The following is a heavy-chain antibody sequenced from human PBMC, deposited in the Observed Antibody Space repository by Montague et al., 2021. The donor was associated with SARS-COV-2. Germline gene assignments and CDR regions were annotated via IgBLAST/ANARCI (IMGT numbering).Heavy chain of an antibody. CDR3: ARVSSSWSQDYYYDMDV. CDR2: XDWDDDK. Sequence: PALVKPTQTLTLTCTFSGFSLSTSGMCVSWIRQPPGKALEWLARXDWDDDKYYSTSLKTRLTISKDTSKNQVVLTMTNMDPVDTATYYCARVSSSWSQDYYYDMDVWGKGTTVTVSS. D-gene: IGHD6-13*01. CDR1: GFSLSTSGMC. V-gene: IGHV2-70*11. J-gene: IGHJ6*03.